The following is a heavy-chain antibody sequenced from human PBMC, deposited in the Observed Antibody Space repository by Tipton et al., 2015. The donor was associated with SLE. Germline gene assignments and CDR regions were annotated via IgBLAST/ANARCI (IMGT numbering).Heavy chain of an antibody. D-gene: IGHD3-10*01. CDR3: ARGGVLGFHPSAFDI. J-gene: IGHJ3*02. V-gene: IGHV4-59*01. CDR2: IYYSGSTNYSGST. Sequence: TLSLTCTVSGGSISSYYWSWIRQPPGKGLEWIGYIYYSGSTNYSGSTNYNPFLKSRVTISLDTSKNKFSLKLSPLTAAGTAVYYCARGGVLGFHPSAFDIWGQGTMVTVSS. CDR1: GGSISSYY.